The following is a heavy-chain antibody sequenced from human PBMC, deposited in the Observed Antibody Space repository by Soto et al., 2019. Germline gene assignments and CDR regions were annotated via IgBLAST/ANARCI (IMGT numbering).Heavy chain of an antibody. Sequence: KSSETLSLTCTVSGGSITTTHNYWAWIRQPPGKGLEWIGSISYTGSTYYNPSLKSRVSISSDTSKDQFSLKLSSMTAADTGVYFCARPLLATADYYYGTDVWGRGTSVTVSS. CDR3: ARPLLATADYYYGTDV. V-gene: IGHV4-39*01. J-gene: IGHJ6*02. CDR2: ISYTGST. CDR1: GGSITTTHNY. D-gene: IGHD5-12*01.